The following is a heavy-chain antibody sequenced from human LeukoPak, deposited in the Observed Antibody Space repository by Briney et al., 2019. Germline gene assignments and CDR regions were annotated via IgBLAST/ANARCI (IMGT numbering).Heavy chain of an antibody. CDR2: MNPNSGNT. J-gene: IGHJ4*02. D-gene: IGHD2-2*01. CDR1: GYTFTSYY. Sequence: ASVKVSCKASGYTFTSYYMHWVRQATGQGLEWMGWMNPNSGNTGYAQKFQGRVTMTRNTSISTAYMELSSLRSEDTAVYYCARASVVPAARRPFSYYDLGHWGQGTLVTVSS. CDR3: ARASVVPAARRPFSYYDLGH. V-gene: IGHV1-8*02.